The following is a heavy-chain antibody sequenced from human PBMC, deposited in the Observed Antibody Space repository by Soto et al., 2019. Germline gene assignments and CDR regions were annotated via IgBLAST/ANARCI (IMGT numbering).Heavy chain of an antibody. V-gene: IGHV4-59*01. CDR2: IYYSGST. CDR3: PRIGEDDTFGWFDP. Sequence: QVQLQESGPGLVKPSETLSLTCTVSGGSIRSDYWSWIRQPPGKGLEWIGYIYYSGSTNYNPSLTSRVTISVDTSKNQFSLKLGSVTAADTAVYYCPRIGEDDTFGWFDPWGQGTLVTVSS. J-gene: IGHJ5*02. D-gene: IGHD3-16*01. CDR1: GGSIRSDY.